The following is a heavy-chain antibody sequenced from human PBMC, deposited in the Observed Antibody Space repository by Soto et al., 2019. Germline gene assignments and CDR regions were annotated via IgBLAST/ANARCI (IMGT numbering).Heavy chain of an antibody. J-gene: IGHJ4*02. CDR3: ARGYCSSSGCSHYFDY. D-gene: IGHD2-2*01. CDR2: INPTSGGT. V-gene: IGHV1-2*02. Sequence: ASVKVSCKASGYSFISYDIHWVRQAPGQGLEWMALINPTSGGTNYAQKFQGRVTMTWDTSISTAYMELSRLRSDDTAIYYCARGYCSSSGCSHYFDYWGQGTLVTVSS. CDR1: GYSFISYD.